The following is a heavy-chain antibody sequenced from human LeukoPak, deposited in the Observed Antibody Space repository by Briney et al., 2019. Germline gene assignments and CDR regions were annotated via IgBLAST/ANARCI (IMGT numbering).Heavy chain of an antibody. Sequence: AGESLRISCKGSGYTFTTYWVAWVRQMPGKGLEWMGMIYPGDSDARYSPSFQGQVTISADRSIRTAYLQWSSLKVSDTAVYYCARREGPYSRGAFDLWGQGTTVTVSS. V-gene: IGHV5-51*01. D-gene: IGHD2-21*01. CDR2: IYPGDSDA. J-gene: IGHJ3*01. CDR1: GYTFTTYW. CDR3: ARREGPYSRGAFDL.